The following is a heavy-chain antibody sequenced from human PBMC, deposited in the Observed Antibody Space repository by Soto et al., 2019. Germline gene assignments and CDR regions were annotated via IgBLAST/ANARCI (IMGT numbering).Heavy chain of an antibody. D-gene: IGHD1-7*01. V-gene: IGHV3-15*01. CDR2: IKSKTDGGTT. CDR1: GFTFSNAW. Sequence: PGGSLRLSCAASGFTFSNAWMSWVRQAPGKGLEWVGRIKSKTDGGTTDYAAPVKGRFTISRDDSKNTLYLQMNSLKTEDTAVYYCSLELPRVAFDIWGQGTMVTVSS. J-gene: IGHJ3*02. CDR3: SLELPRVAFDI.